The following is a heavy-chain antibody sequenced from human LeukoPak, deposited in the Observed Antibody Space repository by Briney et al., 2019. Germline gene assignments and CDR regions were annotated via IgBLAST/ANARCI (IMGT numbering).Heavy chain of an antibody. D-gene: IGHD3-10*01. Sequence: SETLSLTCTVSGGSISSYYWSWIRQPPGKGLERIGYIYYSGSTNYNPSLKSRVTISVDTSKNQFSLKLSSVTAADTAVYYCARSTELWFGELLWGYFDYWGQGTLVTVSS. CDR2: IYYSGST. CDR1: GGSISSYY. J-gene: IGHJ4*02. CDR3: ARSTELWFGELLWGYFDY. V-gene: IGHV4-59*01.